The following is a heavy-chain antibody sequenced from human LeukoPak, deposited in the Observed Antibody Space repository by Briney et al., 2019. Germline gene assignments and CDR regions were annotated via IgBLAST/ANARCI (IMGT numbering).Heavy chain of an antibody. Sequence: ASVKVSCKASGYTFTSYGISWVRQAPGQGLEWMGWISAYNGNTNYAQKLQGRVTMTTDTSTSTAYMELRSLRSDDTAVYYCARDSYDSSGYNLGYFDYWGQGTVVTVSS. V-gene: IGHV1-18*01. CDR3: ARDSYDSSGYNLGYFDY. CDR1: GYTFTSYG. CDR2: ISAYNGNT. J-gene: IGHJ4*02. D-gene: IGHD3-22*01.